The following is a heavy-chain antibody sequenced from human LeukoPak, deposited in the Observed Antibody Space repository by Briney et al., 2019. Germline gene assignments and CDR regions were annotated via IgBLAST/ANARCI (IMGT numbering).Heavy chain of an antibody. D-gene: IGHD3-10*01. CDR3: AKYPIYYYGSGSLDY. CDR1: GFTFSSYG. Sequence: GGTLRLSCAASGFTFSSYGMSWVRQAPGKGLEWVSAISGSGGSTYYADSVKGRFTISRDNSKNTLYLQMNSLRAEDTAVYYCAKYPIYYYGSGSLDYWGQGTLVTVSS. J-gene: IGHJ4*02. V-gene: IGHV3-23*01. CDR2: ISGSGGST.